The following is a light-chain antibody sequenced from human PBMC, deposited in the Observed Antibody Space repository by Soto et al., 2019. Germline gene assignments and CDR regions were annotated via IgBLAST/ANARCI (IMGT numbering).Light chain of an antibody. J-gene: IGLJ3*02. Sequence: QSALTQPASVSGSPGQSITISCTGTSSDVGAYNYVSWYQQHPGTAPKLMIYEVSNRPSGVSNRFSGSKSGNTASLTISGLQAEDEGDYYCSSYTSGSTWVFGGGTKVTVL. CDR1: SSDVGAYNY. CDR3: SSYTSGSTWV. CDR2: EVS. V-gene: IGLV2-14*01.